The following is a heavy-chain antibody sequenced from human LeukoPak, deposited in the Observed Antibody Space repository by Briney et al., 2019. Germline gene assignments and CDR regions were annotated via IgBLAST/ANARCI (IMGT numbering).Heavy chain of an antibody. CDR3: ARGTAQTVNTYAFDM. J-gene: IGHJ3*02. Sequence: ASETLSLTCTVSGGSISSYYWSWIRQPPGKGLDWIGYAYYSGSTNYNPSLKSRVIISVDTSKNQFFLNLISVIAADTAVYYCARGTAQTVNTYAFDMWGQGTMVTVSS. V-gene: IGHV4-59*01. D-gene: IGHD4-17*01. CDR1: GGSISSYY. CDR2: AYYSGST.